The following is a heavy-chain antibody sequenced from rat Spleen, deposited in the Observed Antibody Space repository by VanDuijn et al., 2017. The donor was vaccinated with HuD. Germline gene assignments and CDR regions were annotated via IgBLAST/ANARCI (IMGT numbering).Heavy chain of an antibody. J-gene: IGHJ1*01. Sequence: EVQLVESDGGLVQPGRSLKLSCAASGFTFSDYYMAWVRQAPTKGLEWVATISYDGSSTYYRDSVKGRFTISRDNARSTLYLQMDSLRSEDTATYYCARRGPDWYFDFWGQGTMITVSS. CDR2: ISYDGSST. V-gene: IGHV5-29*01. CDR3: ARRGPDWYFDF. CDR1: GFTFSDYY.